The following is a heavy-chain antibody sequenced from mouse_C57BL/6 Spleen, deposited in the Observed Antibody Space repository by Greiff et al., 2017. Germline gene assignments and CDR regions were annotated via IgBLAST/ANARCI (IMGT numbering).Heavy chain of an antibody. V-gene: IGHV1-52*01. D-gene: IGHD1-1*01. Sequence: QVQLKQPGAELVRPGSSVKLSCKASGYTFTSYLMPWVKQRPIQGLEGIGNIDPSDSETHSNQKFKDKATLAVDKSSSTAYMQLSSLTAEDSAVYYCARYYLNAMDYWGQGTSVTVSS. J-gene: IGHJ4*01. CDR3: ARYYLNAMDY. CDR1: GYTFTSYL. CDR2: IDPSDSET.